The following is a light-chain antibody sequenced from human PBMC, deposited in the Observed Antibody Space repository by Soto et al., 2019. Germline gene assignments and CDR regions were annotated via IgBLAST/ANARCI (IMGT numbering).Light chain of an antibody. CDR2: GAS. CDR3: QQSSSSPLVS. CDR1: QDINSF. J-gene: IGKJ4*01. V-gene: IGKV1-39*01. Sequence: DIPMTQSPTSLSASVGDRVTITCRASQDINSFLNWYQQKPGKAPKLLIYGASSLQSGVPSRFSGSGSGTDFTLAISSLQPEDFATYYCQQSSSSPLVSFGGGTRVDVK.